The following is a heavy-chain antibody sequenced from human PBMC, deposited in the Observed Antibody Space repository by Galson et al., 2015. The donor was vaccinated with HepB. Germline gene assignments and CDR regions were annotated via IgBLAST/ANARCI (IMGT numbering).Heavy chain of an antibody. CDR2: ITGSGDKT. CDR1: GFTFSSYA. J-gene: IGHJ4*02. Sequence: SLRLSCTASGFTFSSYAMSWVRQAPGKGLEWVSTITGSGDKTYYADSVQGRFTISRDNFKNTLYVQMNSLRAEDTAVYYCGKDWEGGGGSRGFFDSWGQGALVTVSS. CDR3: GKDWEGGGGSRGFFDS. V-gene: IGHV3-23*01. D-gene: IGHD2-15*01.